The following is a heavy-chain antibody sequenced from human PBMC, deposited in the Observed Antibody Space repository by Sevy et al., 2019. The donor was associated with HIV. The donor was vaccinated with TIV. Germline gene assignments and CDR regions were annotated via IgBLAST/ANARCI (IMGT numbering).Heavy chain of an antibody. CDR3: ANDVVGGYYDSSGYSDH. CDR2: INSGGGST. Sequence: GGSLRLSCAASGFTFTEFVMSWVRQAPGKGLEWVSTINSGGGSTYYADSVKGRFTISRDKSQNTLDLQMNSLRAEDTAVYYCANDVVGGYYDSSGYSDHWGQGTLVTVSS. CDR1: GFTFTEFV. D-gene: IGHD3-22*01. J-gene: IGHJ4*02. V-gene: IGHV3-23*01.